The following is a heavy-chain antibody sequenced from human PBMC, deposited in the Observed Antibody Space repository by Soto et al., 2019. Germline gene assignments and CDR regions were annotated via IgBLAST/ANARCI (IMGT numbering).Heavy chain of an antibody. Sequence: GGSLRLSCAASGFSFGDAWMSWVRQAPGKGLEWVGRIKSKNDGGTTDYAAPVKGRFTISRDDSKNRLSLEMNSLKTEDTAIYYCTTDRVSWSLYRSSWDYFDYWGQGTLVTVSS. CDR3: TTDRVSWSLYRSSWDYFDY. CDR1: GFSFGDAW. J-gene: IGHJ4*02. V-gene: IGHV3-15*01. D-gene: IGHD6-13*01. CDR2: IKSKNDGGTT.